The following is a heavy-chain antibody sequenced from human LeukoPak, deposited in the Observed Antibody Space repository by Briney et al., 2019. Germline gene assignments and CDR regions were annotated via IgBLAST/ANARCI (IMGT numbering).Heavy chain of an antibody. CDR3: AIGYCSGGSCYVFDY. J-gene: IGHJ4*02. V-gene: IGHV1-3*01. CDR2: INAGNGNT. Sequence: ASVKASCKASGYTFSSYAMHWVRQAPGQRLEWMGWINAGNGNTKYSQKFQGRVTITRDTSASTAYMELSSLRSEDTAVYYCAIGYCSGGSCYVFDYWGQGTLVTVSS. CDR1: GYTFSSYA. D-gene: IGHD2-15*01.